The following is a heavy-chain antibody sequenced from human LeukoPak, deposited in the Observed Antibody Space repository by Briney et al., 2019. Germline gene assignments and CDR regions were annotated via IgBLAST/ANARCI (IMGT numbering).Heavy chain of an antibody. CDR2: IIPIFGTA. CDR1: GGTFSSYA. V-gene: IGHV1-69*05. D-gene: IGHD3-16*01. J-gene: IGHJ5*02. Sequence: ASVKVSCKASGGTFSSYAISWVRQAPGQGLEWMGGIIPIFGTANYAQKFQGRVTITTDESTSTAYMELSSLRSEDTAVYYCAREAGSWGWFDPWGQGTLVTVSS. CDR3: AREAGSWGWFDP.